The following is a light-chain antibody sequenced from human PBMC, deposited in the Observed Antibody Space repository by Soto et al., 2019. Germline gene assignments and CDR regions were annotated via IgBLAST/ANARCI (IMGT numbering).Light chain of an antibody. CDR1: QSVSSSY. Sequence: EIVLTQSPGTLSLSPGERATLSCRASQSVSSSYLAWYQHKPGQAPRLLIYGASSRATGIPDRFSGSGSGTDFTLTISRLEPEDFAVYYCQQYGSAFGQGTKLDIK. CDR2: GAS. J-gene: IGKJ2*01. CDR3: QQYGSA. V-gene: IGKV3-20*01.